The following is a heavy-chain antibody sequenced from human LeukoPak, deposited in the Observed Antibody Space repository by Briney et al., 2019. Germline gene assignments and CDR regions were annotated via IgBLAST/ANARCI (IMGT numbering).Heavy chain of an antibody. CDR3: ARTGSGYTYGPLDY. D-gene: IGHD5-18*01. CDR2: IYSSGST. Sequence: SETLSLTCTVSSGSISSYYWSWIRQPPGKGLEWIGYIYSSGSTNYNPSLKSRVTISVDTSKNQFSLKLGSVTAADTAVYYCARTGSGYTYGPLDYWGQGTLVTVSS. J-gene: IGHJ4*02. CDR1: SGSISSYY. V-gene: IGHV4-59*01.